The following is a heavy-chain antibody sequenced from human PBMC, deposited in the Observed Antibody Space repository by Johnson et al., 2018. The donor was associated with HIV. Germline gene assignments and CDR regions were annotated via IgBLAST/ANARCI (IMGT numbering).Heavy chain of an antibody. V-gene: IGHV3-74*02. CDR1: GFTFSTYW. CDR2: INSDGRGT. CDR3: ARDRTVSEYDAFDI. J-gene: IGHJ3*02. Sequence: VQLLESGGGLVQPGGSLRLSCVASGFTFSTYWMHWVRQPPGKGLVWVSRINSDGRGTSYADSVKGRFTISRDNAKNTLDLHMNSLRAEDTALYYCARDRTVSEYDAFDIWGQGTMVTVSS. D-gene: IGHD4-17*01.